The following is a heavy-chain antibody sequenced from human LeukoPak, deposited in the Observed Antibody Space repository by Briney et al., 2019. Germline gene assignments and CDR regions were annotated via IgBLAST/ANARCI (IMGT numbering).Heavy chain of an antibody. V-gene: IGHV3-21*01. CDR1: GFTFSSYS. CDR2: ISSSSSYI. CDR3: ARDYSGYDYAFDY. J-gene: IGHJ4*02. D-gene: IGHD5-12*01. Sequence: GGSLRLSCAAPGFTFSSYSMNWVRQAPGKGLEWVSSISSSSSYIYYADSVKGRFTISRDNAKNSLYLQMNSLRAEDTAVYYCARDYSGYDYAFDYWGQGTLVTVSS.